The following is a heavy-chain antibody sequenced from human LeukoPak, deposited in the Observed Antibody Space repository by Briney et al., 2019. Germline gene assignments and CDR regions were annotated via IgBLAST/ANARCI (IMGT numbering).Heavy chain of an antibody. J-gene: IGHJ6*03. Sequence: PGGSLRLSCAASGFTFSSYWMSWVRQAPGKGLEWVANIKQDGSEKYYVDSVKGRFTISRDNAKNSLYLQMNSLRAEDTAVYYCAREYGIAYYYYYMDVWGKGTTVTVSS. CDR3: AREYGIAYYYYYMDV. V-gene: IGHV3-7*03. CDR2: IKQDGSEK. CDR1: GFTFSSYW. D-gene: IGHD6-13*01.